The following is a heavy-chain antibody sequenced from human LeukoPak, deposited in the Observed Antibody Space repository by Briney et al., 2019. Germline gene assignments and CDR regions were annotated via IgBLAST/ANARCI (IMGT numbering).Heavy chain of an antibody. CDR2: IYYSGST. CDR3: ARVSGTAMIDY. CDR1: GGSISSGGYY. Sequence: SETLSLTCTVSGGSISSGGYYWSWIRQHPGKGLEWIGYIYYSGSTYYNPSLKSRVTISVDTSENQFSLKLSSVTAADTAVYYCARVSGTAMIDYWGQGTLVTVSS. D-gene: IGHD5-18*01. V-gene: IGHV4-31*03. J-gene: IGHJ4*02.